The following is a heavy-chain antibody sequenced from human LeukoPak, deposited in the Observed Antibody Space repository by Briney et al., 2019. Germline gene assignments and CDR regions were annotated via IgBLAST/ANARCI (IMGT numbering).Heavy chain of an antibody. V-gene: IGHV3-53*01. CDR3: TRVLSTWSREGLDY. CDR1: TFAVSAYH. D-gene: IGHD6-13*01. J-gene: IGHJ4*02. CDR2: FLNDGRA. Sequence: GGSLRLSCAASTFAVSAYHVTWVRQTPGRGLEWVSVFLNDGRAFYADSVRGRFTISTDNSRNTVDLQMNSLGAEGTAVYYCTRVLSTWSREGLDYWGQGTLVTASS.